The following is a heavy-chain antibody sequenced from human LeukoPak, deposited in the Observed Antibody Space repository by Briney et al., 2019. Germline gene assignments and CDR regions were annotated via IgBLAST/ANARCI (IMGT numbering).Heavy chain of an antibody. D-gene: IGHD3-10*01. CDR2: ISGSGGST. J-gene: IGHJ4*02. CDR1: GFTFSSYA. Sequence: QPGGSLSLSCAASGFTFSSYAMIWVRQAPGKGLEWVSAISGSGGSTYYADSVKGRFTISRDNSKNTLYLQMNSLRAEDTAVYYCAKAGGLGNYYNGGDYWGQGTLVTVSS. CDR3: AKAGGLGNYYNGGDY. V-gene: IGHV3-23*01.